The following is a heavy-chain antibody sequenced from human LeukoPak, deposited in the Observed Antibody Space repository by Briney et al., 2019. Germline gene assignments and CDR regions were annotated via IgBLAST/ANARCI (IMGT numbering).Heavy chain of an antibody. V-gene: IGHV1-18*01. D-gene: IGHD3-22*01. J-gene: IGHJ4*02. CDR2: ISAYNGNT. CDR1: GYTFTSYG. Sequence: GASVKVSCTASGYTFTSYGINWVRQAPGQGLEWMGWISAYNGNTNYAQKLQGRVTMTPDTSTSTAYMELRSLRSDDTAVYYCARTYHYDSSGYYSLAPFDYWGQGTLVTVSS. CDR3: ARTYHYDSSGYYSLAPFDY.